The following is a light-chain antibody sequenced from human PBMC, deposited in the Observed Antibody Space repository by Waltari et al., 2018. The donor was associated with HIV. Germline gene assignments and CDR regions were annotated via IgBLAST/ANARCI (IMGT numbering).Light chain of an antibody. CDR1: SRDIGTYTY. CDR3: SSYAGNNNYV. V-gene: IGLV2-8*01. J-gene: IGLJ1*01. Sequence: QPALTQPPSASGSPGQSVPIPCTGTSRDIGTYTYVSWYQQHPARAPNLLIYEVNKRTSGVPDRFSGSKSANTASLTVAGLQVADEADYYCSSYAGNNNYVFGTGTRVTVL. CDR2: EVN.